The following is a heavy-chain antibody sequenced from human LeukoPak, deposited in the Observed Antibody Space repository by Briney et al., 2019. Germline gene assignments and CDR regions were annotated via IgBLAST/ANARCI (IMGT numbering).Heavy chain of an antibody. CDR2: IYTSGTT. Sequence: SQTLSLTCTVSGGSISSGSHYWSWIRQPAGQGLEWIGLIYTSGTTKTNPSLESRVTISLDTSKNQFSLNLGSVTAADTAVYYCAREFESWGQGTLVSVSS. CDR1: GGSISSGSHY. J-gene: IGHJ5*01. CDR3: AREFES. V-gene: IGHV4-61*02.